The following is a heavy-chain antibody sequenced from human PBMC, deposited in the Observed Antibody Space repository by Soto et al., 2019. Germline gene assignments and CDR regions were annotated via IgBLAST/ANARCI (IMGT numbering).Heavy chain of an antibody. J-gene: IGHJ4*02. CDR3: ERTHLTFGGVIAPDY. CDR2: ISYDGSNK. D-gene: IGHD3-16*02. Sequence: SGGSLRLSCAASGFTFSSYAMHWVRQAPGKGLEWVAVISYDGSNKYYADSVKGRFTISRDNSKNTLYLQMNSLRAEDTAVYYCERTHLTFGGVIAPDYWGQGTPVTVYS. CDR1: GFTFSSYA. V-gene: IGHV3-30-3*01.